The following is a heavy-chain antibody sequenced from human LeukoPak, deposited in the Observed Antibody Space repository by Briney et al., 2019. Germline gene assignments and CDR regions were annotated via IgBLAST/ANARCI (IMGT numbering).Heavy chain of an antibody. J-gene: IGHJ4*02. CDR1: GLTFSNYW. CDR3: AREYWGYDY. Sequence: PGGSLRLSCAASGLTFSNYWMHWVRQAPGEGLVWVSRINSDGSTINYADSVKGRFTISRDNAKNTLYLQMNSLRAEDTAVYYCAREYWGYDYWGQGTLVTVSS. V-gene: IGHV3-74*01. CDR2: INSDGSTI. D-gene: IGHD2-15*01.